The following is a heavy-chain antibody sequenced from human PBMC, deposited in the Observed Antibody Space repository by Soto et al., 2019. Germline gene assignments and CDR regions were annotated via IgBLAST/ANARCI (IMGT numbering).Heavy chain of an antibody. D-gene: IGHD3-3*01. CDR2: ISSSSSYI. J-gene: IGHJ4*02. V-gene: IGHV3-21*01. CDR1: GVTFSSYS. Sequence: EVQLVESGGGLVKPGGSLRLSCAASGVTFSSYSMNWVRQAPGKGLEWVASISSSSSYIYYADSVKGRFTICRDNAKNSLYLQMNSLRAEDTAVYYCAAIFGVVQGGQGTLVTVSS. CDR3: AAIFGVVQ.